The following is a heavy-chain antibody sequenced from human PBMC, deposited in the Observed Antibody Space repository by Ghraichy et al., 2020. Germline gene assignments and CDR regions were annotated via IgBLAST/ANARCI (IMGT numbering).Heavy chain of an antibody. D-gene: IGHD3-22*01. CDR2: IWYDGSNK. J-gene: IGHJ4*02. V-gene: IGHV3-33*01. CDR1: GFTFSSYG. Sequence: GGSLRLSCAASGFTFSSYGMHWVRQAPGKGLEWVAVIWYDGSNKYYADSVKGRFTISRDNSKNTLYLQMNSLRAEDTAVYYCARDEQYYDSSGYFSDYWGQGTLVTVSS. CDR3: ARDEQYYDSSGYFSDY.